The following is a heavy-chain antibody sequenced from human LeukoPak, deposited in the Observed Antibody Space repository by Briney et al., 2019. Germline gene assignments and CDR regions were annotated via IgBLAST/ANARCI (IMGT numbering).Heavy chain of an antibody. CDR2: ISTSSSYI. J-gene: IGHJ4*02. D-gene: IGHD1-1*01. Sequence: GGSLRLSCAGSGFTFSGYSMNWVRQAPGRGLEWVSFISTSSSYIFYADSVKGRFTSSRNNAKNSLYLQMNSLRAEDTAVYYCARDSGNWNYLDSWGQGTLVTVSS. CDR1: GFTFSGYS. CDR3: ARDSGNWNYLDS. V-gene: IGHV3-21*01.